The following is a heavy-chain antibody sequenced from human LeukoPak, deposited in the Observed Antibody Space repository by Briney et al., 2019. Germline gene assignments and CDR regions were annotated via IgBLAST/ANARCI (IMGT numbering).Heavy chain of an antibody. CDR1: GFSFDDYG. CDR2: INWKTGAP. CDR3: AREPYYYDSSGYYIPGGFDI. V-gene: IGHV3-20*04. Sequence: GGSLRLSCAASGFSFDDYGMSWVRQAPGKGLEWLSGINWKTGAPGYSDSVKGRFTISKDNTKNSLYLQMNSLRAEDTAVYYCAREPYYYDSSGYYIPGGFDIWGQGTMVTVSS. D-gene: IGHD3-22*01. J-gene: IGHJ3*02.